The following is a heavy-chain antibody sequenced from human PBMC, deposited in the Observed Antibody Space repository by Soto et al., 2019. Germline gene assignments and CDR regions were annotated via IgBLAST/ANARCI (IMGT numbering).Heavy chain of an antibody. Sequence: SVKVSCKASGGTFSSYTISLVRQTPGQGLEWMGRIIPILGIANYAQKFQGRVTITADKSTSTAYMELSSLRSEDTAVYYCARGTPGFATGRGYYYYMDVWGKGTTVTVSS. V-gene: IGHV1-69*02. CDR2: IIPILGIA. CDR1: GGTFSSYT. D-gene: IGHD3-10*01. J-gene: IGHJ6*03. CDR3: ARGTPGFATGRGYYYYMDV.